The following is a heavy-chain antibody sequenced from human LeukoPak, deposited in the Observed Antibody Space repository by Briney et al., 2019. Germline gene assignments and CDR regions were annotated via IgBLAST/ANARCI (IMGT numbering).Heavy chain of an antibody. J-gene: IGHJ4*02. V-gene: IGHV4-59*01. CDR2: IYYSGNT. D-gene: IGHD6-19*01. CDR1: GASISSYY. Sequence: PSETLSLTCTVSGASISSYYLSWIRQSPGKGLEWIGYIYYSGNTNYNPSLKSRVTISVDTSKNQFSLKLSTVTAADTAVYYCARVAVAAREYFDYWGQGTLVTVSA. CDR3: ARVAVAAREYFDY.